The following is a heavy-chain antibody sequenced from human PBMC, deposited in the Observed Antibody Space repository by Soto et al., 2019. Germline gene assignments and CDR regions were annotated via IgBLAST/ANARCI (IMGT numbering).Heavy chain of an antibody. Sequence: QVQLVQSGAEVKKPGASVKVSCKASGYTFTSYYMHWVRQAPGQGLEWMGIINPSGGSTSYAQKFQGRVTMTRDTSTSTVYMELSSLRSEDTAVYYCARERYGGTTMIVYYGMDFWGQGTTVTVSS. CDR3: ARERYGGTTMIVYYGMDF. J-gene: IGHJ6*02. V-gene: IGHV1-46*01. D-gene: IGHD3-22*01. CDR2: INPSGGST. CDR1: GYTFTSYY.